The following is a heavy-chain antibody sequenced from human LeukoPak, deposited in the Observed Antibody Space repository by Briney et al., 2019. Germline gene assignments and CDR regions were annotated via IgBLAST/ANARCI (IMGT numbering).Heavy chain of an antibody. CDR3: AGGGGYSYGYLVF. V-gene: IGHV3-66*02. D-gene: IGHD5-18*01. J-gene: IGHJ4*02. Sequence: PGGSLRLSCAASGFTASSNYMSWVRQAPGKGLEWVSVIYSGGSTYYADSVKGRFTISRDNSKNTLYLQMNSLRAEDTAVYYCAGGGGYSYGYLVFWGQGTLVTVSS. CDR1: GFTASSNY. CDR2: IYSGGST.